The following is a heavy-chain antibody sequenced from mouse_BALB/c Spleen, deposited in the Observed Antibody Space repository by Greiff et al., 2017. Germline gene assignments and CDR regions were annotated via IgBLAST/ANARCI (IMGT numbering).Heavy chain of an antibody. CDR2: ISSGGSYT. CDR1: GFTFSSYA. D-gene: IGHD2-4*01. CDR3: ARDDYDGWFAY. V-gene: IGHV5-9-4*01. Sequence: EVKLMESGGGLVKPGGSLKLSCAASGFTFSSYAMSWVRQSPEKRLEWVAEISSGGSYTYYPDTVTGRFTISRDNAKNTLYLEMSSLRSEDTAMYYCARDDYDGWFAYWGQGTLVTVSA. J-gene: IGHJ3*01.